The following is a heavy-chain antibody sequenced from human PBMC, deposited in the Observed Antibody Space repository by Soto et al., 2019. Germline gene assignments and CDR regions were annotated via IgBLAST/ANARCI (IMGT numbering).Heavy chain of an antibody. CDR3: AKATVTTPMGY. CDR1: GFTFSSYG. Sequence: QPGGSLRLSCAASGFTFSSYGMHWVRQAPGKGLEWVAVISYDGSNKYYADSVKGRFTISRDNSKNTLYLQMNSLRAEDTAVYYCAKATVTTPMGYWGQGTLVTVSS. J-gene: IGHJ4*02. V-gene: IGHV3-30*18. D-gene: IGHD4-17*01. CDR2: ISYDGSNK.